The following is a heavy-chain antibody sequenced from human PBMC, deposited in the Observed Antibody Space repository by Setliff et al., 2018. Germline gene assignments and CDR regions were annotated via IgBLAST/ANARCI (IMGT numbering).Heavy chain of an antibody. V-gene: IGHV1-18*01. Sequence: ASVKVSCKASGYTFNNYGITWVRQAPGQGLEWMGWINNYSFKTTYPQKFLDRVTVTTDTSVTTAYMELKNLRSDDTAVYYCARINFYVSSGYYYAPDFWGQGTLVTVSS. J-gene: IGHJ4*02. D-gene: IGHD3-22*01. CDR1: GYTFNNYG. CDR3: ARINFYVSSGYYYAPDF. CDR2: INNYSFKT.